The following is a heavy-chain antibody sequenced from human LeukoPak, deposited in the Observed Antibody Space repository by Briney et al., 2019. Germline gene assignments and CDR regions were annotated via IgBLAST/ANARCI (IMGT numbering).Heavy chain of an antibody. J-gene: IGHJ4*02. Sequence: NPGGSLRLSCAASGFTFSSYSMNWVRQAPGKGLEWVSSISSSSSYIYYADSVKGRFTISRDNAKNSLYLQMNSLRAEDTGVYYCVRDRPNFGSSWWSGGYWGQGTLVTVSS. CDR1: GFTFSSYS. CDR3: VRDRPNFGSSWWSGGY. D-gene: IGHD6-13*01. V-gene: IGHV3-21*01. CDR2: ISSSSSYI.